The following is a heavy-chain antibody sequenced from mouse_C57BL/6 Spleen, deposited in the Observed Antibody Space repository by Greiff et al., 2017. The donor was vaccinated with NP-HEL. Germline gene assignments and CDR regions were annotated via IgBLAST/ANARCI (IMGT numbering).Heavy chain of an antibody. CDR3: ARKQTAQGAWFAY. CDR1: GYAFSSYW. Sequence: QVQLQQSGAELVKPGASVKISCKASGYAFSSYWMNWVKQRPGKGLEWIGQIYPGDGDTNYNGKFKGKATLTADKSSSTAYMQLSSLTSEDSAVYFCARKQTAQGAWFAYWGQGTLVTVSA. D-gene: IGHD3-2*02. V-gene: IGHV1-80*01. CDR2: IYPGDGDT. J-gene: IGHJ3*01.